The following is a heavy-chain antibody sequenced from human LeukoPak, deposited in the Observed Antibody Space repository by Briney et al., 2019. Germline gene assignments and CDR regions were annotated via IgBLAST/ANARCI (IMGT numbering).Heavy chain of an antibody. CDR1: GYSISSGYY. V-gene: IGHV4-38-2*02. CDR2: MYHSGST. Sequence: SETLSLTCTVSGYSISSGYYWGWIRQPPGKGLEWIGSMYHSGSTYYNPSLKSRVTISVDTSRNQFSLNLSSVTAADTAVYYCASDGIAVAGAIDYWGQGTLVTVSS. CDR3: ASDGIAVAGAIDY. J-gene: IGHJ4*02. D-gene: IGHD6-19*01.